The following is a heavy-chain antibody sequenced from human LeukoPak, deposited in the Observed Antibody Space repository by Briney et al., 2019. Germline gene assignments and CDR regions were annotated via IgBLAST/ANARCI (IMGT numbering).Heavy chain of an antibody. CDR3: ARGGYDFWSGYYHFDY. CDR2: IKQDGSEK. J-gene: IGHJ4*02. D-gene: IGHD3-3*01. Sequence: PGGSLRLSCAASGFTFSSYWMSWVRQAPGKGLEWVANIKQDGSEKYYVDSVKGRFTISRDNAKNSLYLQMNSLRAEDTAVYYCARGGYDFWSGYYHFDYWGQGTLVTVSS. V-gene: IGHV3-7*01. CDR1: GFTFSSYW.